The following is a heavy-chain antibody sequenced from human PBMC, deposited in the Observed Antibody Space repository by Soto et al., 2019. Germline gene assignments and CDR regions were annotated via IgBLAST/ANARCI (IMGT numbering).Heavy chain of an antibody. CDR1: GYTFTNND. V-gene: IGHV1-8*01. D-gene: IGHD3-10*01. J-gene: IGHJ5*02. CDR2: MNPGSGDT. CDR3: ATMATFGSLNWFDP. Sequence: ASVKVSCKASGYTFTNNDVSWVRQATGQGLEWMGWMNPGSGDTGYAQKFQGRVTMTRYISIATAYMELSSLRSDDTAIYYCATMATFGSLNWFDPWGQGTLVTVSS.